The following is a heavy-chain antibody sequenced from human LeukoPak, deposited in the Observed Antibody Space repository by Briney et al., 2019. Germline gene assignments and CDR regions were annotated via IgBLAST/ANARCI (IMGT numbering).Heavy chain of an antibody. Sequence: ASVKVSCKASGYTFTSYYIHWVRQAPGQGLEWMGVINPSGGSTSSAQKFQGRVTMTRDTSTGTVYMELSTLRSEDTAVYYCARDGPYYYDSRASGDYWGQGTLVTVSS. CDR2: INPSGGST. V-gene: IGHV1-46*01. CDR1: GYTFTSYY. CDR3: ARDGPYYYDSRASGDY. D-gene: IGHD3-22*01. J-gene: IGHJ4*02.